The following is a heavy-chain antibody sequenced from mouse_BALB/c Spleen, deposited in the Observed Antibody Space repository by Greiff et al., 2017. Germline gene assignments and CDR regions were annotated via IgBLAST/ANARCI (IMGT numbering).Heavy chain of an antibody. D-gene: IGHD4-1*01. Sequence: EVKLEESGGGLVKPGGSLKLSCAASGFTFSDYYMYWVRQTPEKRLEWVATISDGGSYTYYPDSVKGRFTISRDNAKNNLYLQMSSLKSEDTAMYYCARGEELGRAYWGQGTLVTVSA. J-gene: IGHJ3*01. V-gene: IGHV5-4*02. CDR3: ARGEELGRAY. CDR2: ISDGGSYT. CDR1: GFTFSDYY.